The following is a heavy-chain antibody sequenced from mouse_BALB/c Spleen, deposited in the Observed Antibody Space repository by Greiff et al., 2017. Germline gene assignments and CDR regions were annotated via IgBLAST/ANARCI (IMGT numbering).Heavy chain of an antibody. V-gene: IGHV5-6-3*01. CDR2: INSNGGST. Sequence: EVQVVESGGGLVQPGGSLKLSCAASGFTFSSYGMSWVRQTPDKRLELVATINSNGGSTYYPDSVKGRFTISRDNAKNTLYLQMSSLKSEDTAMYYCARDGGPTGTMDYWGQGTSVTVSS. D-gene: IGHD4-1*02. CDR3: ARDGGPTGTMDY. CDR1: GFTFSSYG. J-gene: IGHJ4*01.